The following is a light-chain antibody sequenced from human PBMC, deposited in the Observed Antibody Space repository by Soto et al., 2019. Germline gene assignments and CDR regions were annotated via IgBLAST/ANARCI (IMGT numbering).Light chain of an antibody. Sequence: DIPMTQSPSTLSASVGDRVTITCRASQTINNYSAWYQQKPGKVPTLLISAASTLQSGVPSRFSGSGSGTDFTLTISSLQPEDVANYYCHKFNAVPTFGGGTKVEI. CDR2: AAS. CDR3: HKFNAVPT. V-gene: IGKV1-27*01. CDR1: QTINNY. J-gene: IGKJ4*02.